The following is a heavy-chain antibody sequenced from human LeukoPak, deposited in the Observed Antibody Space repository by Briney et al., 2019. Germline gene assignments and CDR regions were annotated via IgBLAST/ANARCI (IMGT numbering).Heavy chain of an antibody. CDR1: GFTFSSYA. V-gene: IGHV3-30-3*01. CDR2: ISYDGSNK. Sequence: GGSLRLSCAASGFTFSSYAMHWVRQAPGKGLEWVAVISYDGSNKYYADSVKGRFTISRDNSKNTLYLQMDSLRAEDTAVYYCARDAYPYGDYLVNWFDPWGQGTLVTVSS. D-gene: IGHD4-17*01. CDR3: ARDAYPYGDYLVNWFDP. J-gene: IGHJ5*02.